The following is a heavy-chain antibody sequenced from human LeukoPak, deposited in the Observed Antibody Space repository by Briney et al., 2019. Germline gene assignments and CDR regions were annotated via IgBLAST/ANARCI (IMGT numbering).Heavy chain of an antibody. CDR2: INPSGGST. CDR1: GYTFTIYY. CDR3: ARGADYYDSSGYYYEESWFDP. V-gene: IGHV1-46*01. J-gene: IGHJ5*02. Sequence: ASVKVSCKASGYTFTIYYIHWVRQAPGQGLEWMGIINPSGGSTNYAQKLQGRVTMTTDTSTSTAYMELRSLRSDDTAVYYCARGADYYDSSGYYYEESWFDPWGQGTLVTVSS. D-gene: IGHD3-22*01.